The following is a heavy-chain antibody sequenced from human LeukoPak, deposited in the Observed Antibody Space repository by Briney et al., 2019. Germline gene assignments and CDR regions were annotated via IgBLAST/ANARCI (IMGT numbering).Heavy chain of an antibody. D-gene: IGHD6-13*01. J-gene: IGHJ4*02. Sequence: SVKVSCKASGGTFSNYAISWVRQAPGQGLEWMGGIIPVFGTAKYAQKFQGRVTITTDESTSTAYMELSNLRSEDTAVYYCTRGRREIQSSSWWFDYWGQGTLVTVSS. V-gene: IGHV1-69*05. CDR1: GGTFSNYA. CDR2: IIPVFGTA. CDR3: TRGRREIQSSSWWFDY.